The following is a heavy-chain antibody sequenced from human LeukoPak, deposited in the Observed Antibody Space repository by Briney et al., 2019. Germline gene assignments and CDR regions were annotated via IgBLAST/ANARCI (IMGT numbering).Heavy chain of an antibody. V-gene: IGHV1-2*04. CDR1: GYTFTGYY. CDR2: INPNSGGT. D-gene: IGHD6-19*01. CDR3: ARGGIAVAADPFDY. Sequence: ASVKVSCKASGYTFTGYYMHWVRQAPGRGLEWMGWINPNSGGTNYAQKFQGWVTMTRDTSISTAYMELSRLRSDDTAVYYCARGGIAVAADPFDYWGQGTLVTVSS. J-gene: IGHJ4*02.